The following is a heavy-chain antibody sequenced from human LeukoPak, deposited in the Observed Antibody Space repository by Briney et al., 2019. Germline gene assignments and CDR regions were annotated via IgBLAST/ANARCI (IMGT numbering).Heavy chain of an antibody. V-gene: IGHV1-69*01. D-gene: IGHD4-11*01. CDR3: ATVPSRRLTSFDY. CDR2: IIPIFGTA. J-gene: IGHJ4*02. CDR1: GGTFSSYA. Sequence: GSPVKVSCKASGGTFSSYAISWVRQAPGQGLEWMGGIIPIFGTANYAQKFQGRVTITADESTSTAYMELSSLRSEDTAVYYCATVPSRRLTSFDYWGQGTLVTVSS.